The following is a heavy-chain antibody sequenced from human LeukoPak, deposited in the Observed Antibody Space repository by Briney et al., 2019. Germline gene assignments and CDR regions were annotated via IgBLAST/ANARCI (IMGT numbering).Heavy chain of an antibody. J-gene: IGHJ5*02. D-gene: IGHD6-19*01. CDR2: ICNSGGT. V-gene: IGHV4-4*09. CDR3: AKTGRPNNSGWYRWFDP. Sequence: SDTLSLTCTVSGDSISTYYWSWIRQPPGKGLEWIGCICNSGGTNYNPSLTSRVTISVDTSKNQFSLNLSSVTAADTAVYYCAKTGRPNNSGWYRWFDPWGQGTLVTVSS. CDR1: GDSISTYY.